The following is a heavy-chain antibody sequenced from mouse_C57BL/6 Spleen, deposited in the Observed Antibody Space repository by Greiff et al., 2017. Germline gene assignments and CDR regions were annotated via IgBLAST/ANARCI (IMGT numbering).Heavy chain of an antibody. V-gene: IGHV1-69*01. CDR1: GYTFTSYW. Sequence: QVQLQQPGAELVMPGASVKLSCKASGYTFTSYWMHWVKQRPGQGLEWIGEIDPSDSYTNYNQKFKGKSTLTVDKSSSTAYMQLSSLTSEDSAVYYCASSIYGNYSYWGQGTLVTVSA. CDR3: ASSIYGNYSY. J-gene: IGHJ3*01. CDR2: IDPSDSYT. D-gene: IGHD2-1*01.